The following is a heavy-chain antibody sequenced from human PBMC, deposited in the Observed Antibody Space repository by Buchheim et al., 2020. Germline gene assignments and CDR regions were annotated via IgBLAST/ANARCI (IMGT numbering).Heavy chain of an antibody. CDR1: GGSFSGYY. CDR2: INHSGST. J-gene: IGHJ6*02. Sequence: QVQLQQWGAGLLKPSETLSLTCAVYGGSFSGYYWSWIRQPPGKGLEWIGEINHSGSTNYNPSLKSRVTISVDTSKNQFSLKLSSVTAADTAVYYCASATTYYDFWSGYYSPYYSGMDVWGQGTT. D-gene: IGHD3-3*01. CDR3: ASATTYYDFWSGYYSPYYSGMDV. V-gene: IGHV4-34*01.